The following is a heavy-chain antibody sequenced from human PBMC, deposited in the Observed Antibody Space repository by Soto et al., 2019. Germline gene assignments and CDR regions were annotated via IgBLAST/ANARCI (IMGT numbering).Heavy chain of an antibody. V-gene: IGHV1-69*13. CDR3: AREGKRPEFLWFGAGYYYGMDV. J-gene: IGHJ6*02. D-gene: IGHD3-10*01. CDR1: GGTFSSYA. Sequence: SVKVSCKASGGTFSSYAISWVRQAPGQGLEWMGGIIPIFGTANYAQKFQGRVTITADESTSTAYMELSSLRSEDTAVYYCAREGKRPEFLWFGAGYYYGMDVWGQGTTVTVSS. CDR2: IIPIFGTA.